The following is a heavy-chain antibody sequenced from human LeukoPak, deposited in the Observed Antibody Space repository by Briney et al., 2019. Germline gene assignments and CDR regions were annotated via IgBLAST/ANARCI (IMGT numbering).Heavy chain of an antibody. CDR3: AKYFSGYNSKYYFDY. Sequence: GGSLRLSCAASGFTFSNAWMSWVRQAPGKGLEWVGRIKSKTDGGTTDYAAPVKGRFTISRDDSKNTLYLQMNSLRAEDTAVYYCAKYFSGYNSKYYFDYWGQGTLVTVSS. CDR1: GFTFSNAW. J-gene: IGHJ4*02. CDR2: IKSKTDGGTT. D-gene: IGHD5-12*01. V-gene: IGHV3-15*01.